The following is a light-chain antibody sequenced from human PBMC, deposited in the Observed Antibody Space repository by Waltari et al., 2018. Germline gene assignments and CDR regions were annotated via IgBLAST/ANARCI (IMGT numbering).Light chain of an antibody. V-gene: IGLV2-8*01. Sequence: QSALTQPPSASGSPGQSVTIPCTGTGSGGPVSGSQQLPGKAPKLLIYEVSNRPSGFPDRFSGSKSGNTASLTVSGLQAEDEGDYYCSSDAVSNNFYDFGSGTKVTVL. J-gene: IGLJ1*01. CDR2: EVS. CDR1: GSGGP. CDR3: SSDAVSNNFYD.